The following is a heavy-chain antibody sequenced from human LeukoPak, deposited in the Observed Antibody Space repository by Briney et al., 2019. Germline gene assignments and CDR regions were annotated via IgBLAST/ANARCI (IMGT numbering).Heavy chain of an antibody. CDR1: GGSISSYY. CDR2: IYYSGST. V-gene: IGHV4-59*08. J-gene: IGHJ4*02. D-gene: IGHD4-17*01. CDR3: ARHPDYGDFSFDY. Sequence: SETLSLTCTVSGGSISSYYWSWIRQPPGKGLEWIGYIYYSGSTNYNPSLKSRVTISVDTSKNQFSLKPSSVTAADTAVYYCARHPDYGDFSFDYWGQGTLVTVSS.